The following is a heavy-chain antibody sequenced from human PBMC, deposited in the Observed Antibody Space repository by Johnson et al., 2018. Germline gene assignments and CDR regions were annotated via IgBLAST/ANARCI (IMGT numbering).Heavy chain of an antibody. Sequence: VQLVQSGGGLVQPGGSLRLSCAASGFTFSSYAMSWVRQAPGKGLEWVSAISGSGGSTYYADSVKGRFTISRDNSKNTLYLQMNSLRAEDTAVYYCAKDRFWGDSREDAFDIWGQGTMVTVSS. CDR3: AKDRFWGDSREDAFDI. J-gene: IGHJ3*02. CDR2: ISGSGGST. V-gene: IGHV3-23*04. CDR1: GFTFSSYA. D-gene: IGHD3-22*01.